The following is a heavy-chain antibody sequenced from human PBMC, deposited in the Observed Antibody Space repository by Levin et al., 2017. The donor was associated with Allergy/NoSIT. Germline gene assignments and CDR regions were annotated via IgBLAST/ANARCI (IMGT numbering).Heavy chain of an antibody. V-gene: IGHV3-30-3*01. CDR2: ISYDGSNK. CDR1: GFTFSSYA. J-gene: IGHJ3*02. Sequence: SCAASGFTFSSYAMHWVRQAPGKGLEWVAVISYDGSNKYYADSVKGRFTISRDNSKNTLYLQMNSLRAEDTAVYYCARDGETVAGTGGDAFDIWGQGTMVTVSS. D-gene: IGHD6-19*01. CDR3: ARDGETVAGTGGDAFDI.